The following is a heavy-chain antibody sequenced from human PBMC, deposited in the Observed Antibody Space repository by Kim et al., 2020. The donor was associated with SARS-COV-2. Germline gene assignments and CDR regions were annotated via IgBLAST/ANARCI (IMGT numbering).Heavy chain of an antibody. V-gene: IGHV3-9*01. CDR3: AKDTVATINYYFDY. Sequence: GGSLRLSCAASGFTFDDYAMHWVRQAPGKGLEWVSGISWNSGSIGYADSVKGRFTISRDNAKNSLYLQMNSLRAEDTALYYCAKDTVATINYYFDYWGQGTLVTVSS. CDR1: GFTFDDYA. D-gene: IGHD5-12*01. CDR2: ISWNSGSI. J-gene: IGHJ4*02.